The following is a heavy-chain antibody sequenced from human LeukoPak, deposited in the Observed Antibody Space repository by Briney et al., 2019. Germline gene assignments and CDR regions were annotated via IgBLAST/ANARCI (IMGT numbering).Heavy chain of an antibody. CDR1: GGSISSGGYS. V-gene: IGHV4-30-2*01. D-gene: IGHD2-15*01. CDR2: IYHSGST. Sequence: SQTLSLTCAVSGGSISSGGYSWSWIRQPPGKGLEWIGYIYHSGSTYYNPSLKSRVTISEDRSKNQFSLKLSSVTAADTAVYYCARGLSQELLSSREVYDAFDIWGQGTMVTVSS. J-gene: IGHJ3*02. CDR3: ARGLSQELLSSREVYDAFDI.